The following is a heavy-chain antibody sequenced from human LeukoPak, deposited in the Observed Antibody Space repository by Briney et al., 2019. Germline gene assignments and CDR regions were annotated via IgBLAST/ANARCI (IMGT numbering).Heavy chain of an antibody. V-gene: IGHV3-23*01. CDR2: ISGSGGST. J-gene: IGHJ3*02. D-gene: IGHD4-17*01. CDR1: GFTFSSYA. CDR3: AKSYYGDYLNDAFDI. Sequence: PGASLRLSCAASGFTFSSYAMSWVRQAPGKGLEWVSAISGSGGSTYYADSVKGRFTISRDNSKNTLYLQMNSLRAEGTAVYYCAKSYYGDYLNDAFDIWGQGTMVTVSS.